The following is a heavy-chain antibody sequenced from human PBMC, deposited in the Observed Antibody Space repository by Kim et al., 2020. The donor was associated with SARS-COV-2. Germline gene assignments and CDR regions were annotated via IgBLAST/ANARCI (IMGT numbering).Heavy chain of an antibody. D-gene: IGHD3-16*01. CDR1: GGSINSGLYY. V-gene: IGHV4-31*03. CDR2: FYYSGST. Sequence: SETLSLTCTVSGGSINSGLYYWSWIRQRPGEGLEWMGYFYYSGSTSYNPSLKSRLTISVDTSNTQFPLRLSSVTAADTAVYYCASVWWTTYGNYYYYYA. CDR3: ASVWWTTYGNYYYYYA. J-gene: IGHJ6*01.